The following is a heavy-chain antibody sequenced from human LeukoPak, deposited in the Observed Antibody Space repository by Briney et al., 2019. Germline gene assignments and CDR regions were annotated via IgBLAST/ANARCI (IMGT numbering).Heavy chain of an antibody. CDR1: GGSLSRSDYY. V-gene: IGHV4-39*07. D-gene: IGHD1-1*01. CDR3: AREPGHSGWFES. J-gene: IGHJ5*01. Sequence: PSETLSLTCTVSGGSLSRSDYYWAWIRQPPGKGLEWIGSINYSGSTYYNPSLKSRVTISVDTSKNQFSLKLSSVTAADAAVYYCAREPGHSGWFESWGQGTLVTVSS. CDR2: INYSGST.